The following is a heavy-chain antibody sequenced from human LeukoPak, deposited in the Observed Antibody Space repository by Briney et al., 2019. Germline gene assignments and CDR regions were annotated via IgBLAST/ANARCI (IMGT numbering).Heavy chain of an antibody. J-gene: IGHJ4*02. CDR1: GYTFTDYY. V-gene: IGHV1-2*02. CDR3: ARIVASGRDY. CDR2: INPNSGGT. D-gene: IGHD6-19*01. Sequence: ASVKVSCKASGYTFTDYYIHWVRHAPGQGLEWMGWINPNSGGTNYAQKFQGRVTMTRDTSISTAYMELSRLTSDDTAIYYCARIVASGRDYWGQGTLVTVSS.